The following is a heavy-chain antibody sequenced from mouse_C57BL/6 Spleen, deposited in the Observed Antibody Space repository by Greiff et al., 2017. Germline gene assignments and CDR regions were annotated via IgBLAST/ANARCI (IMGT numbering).Heavy chain of an antibody. D-gene: IGHD1-1*01. V-gene: IGHV1-55*01. Sequence: QVQQQQPGAELVKPGASVKMSCKASGYTFTSYWITWVKQRPGQGLEWIGDIYPGSGSTNYNEKFKSKATLTVDTSSSTAYMQLSSLTSEDSAVYYCARFITTVVAPLDYWGQGTTLTVSS. CDR3: ARFITTVVAPLDY. CDR2: IYPGSGST. CDR1: GYTFTSYW. J-gene: IGHJ2*01.